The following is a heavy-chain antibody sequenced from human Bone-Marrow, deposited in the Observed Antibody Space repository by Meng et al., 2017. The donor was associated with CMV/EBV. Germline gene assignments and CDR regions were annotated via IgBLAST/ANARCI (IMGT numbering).Heavy chain of an antibody. CDR2: ISYDGSNK. J-gene: IGHJ6*02. Sequence: GESMKISCAASGFTFSSYGMHWVRQAPGKGLEWVAVISYDGSNKYYADSVKGRFTISRDNSKNTLYLQMNSLRAEDTAVYYCARLSAGEVLSQYGMDVWGQGTTVTVSS. CDR3: ARLSAGEVLSQYGMDV. CDR1: GFTFSSYG. D-gene: IGHD2/OR15-2a*01. V-gene: IGHV3-30*19.